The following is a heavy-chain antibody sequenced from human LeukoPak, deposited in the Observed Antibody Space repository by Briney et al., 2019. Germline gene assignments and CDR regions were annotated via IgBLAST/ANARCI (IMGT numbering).Heavy chain of an antibody. Sequence: GESLKISCKGSGYSFTNNWIGWVRQMPGKGMEWMGITYPGDSNTRYSPSFQGQVTISADKSISSAYLQWSSLKASDTAMYYCVRSPACSSGTCYPNWFDPWGQGTLVTVSS. CDR1: GYSFTNNW. CDR2: TYPGDSNT. D-gene: IGHD2-15*01. J-gene: IGHJ5*02. CDR3: VRSPACSSGTCYPNWFDP. V-gene: IGHV5-51*01.